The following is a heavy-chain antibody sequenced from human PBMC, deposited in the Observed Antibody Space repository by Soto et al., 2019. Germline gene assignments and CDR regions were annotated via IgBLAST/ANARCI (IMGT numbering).Heavy chain of an antibody. CDR3: ARRERAAGTDWWFDP. CDR2: IYHSGST. D-gene: IGHD6-13*01. CDR1: GGSISSGGYS. Sequence: SETLSLTCAFSGGSISSGGYSLSWIRQPPGKGLEWIGYIYHSGSTYYNPSLKSRVTISVDTSKNQFSLKLSSVTAADTAAYYCARRERAAGTDWWFDPWGQGTLVTVSS. V-gene: IGHV4-30-2*05. J-gene: IGHJ5*02.